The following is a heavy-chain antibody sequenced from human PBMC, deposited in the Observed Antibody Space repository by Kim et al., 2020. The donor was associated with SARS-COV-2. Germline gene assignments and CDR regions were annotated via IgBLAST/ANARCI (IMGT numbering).Heavy chain of an antibody. Sequence: GGSLRLSCAASGFIFSNYGMHWVRQAPGKGLEWVAAIWDSEESEYYADSVKGRFTISRDNSKDTVYLQMNSLRAEDTAVYYCARERNYRSAGAFDIWG. V-gene: IGHV3-33*08. CDR3: ARERNYRSAGAFDI. CDR2: IWDSEESE. CDR1: GFIFSNYG. J-gene: IGHJ3*02. D-gene: IGHD6-25*01.